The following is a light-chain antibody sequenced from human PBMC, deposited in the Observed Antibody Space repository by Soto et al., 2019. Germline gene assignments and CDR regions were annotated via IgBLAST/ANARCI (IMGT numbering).Light chain of an antibody. CDR2: SAS. CDR1: QGISTF. J-gene: IGKJ3*01. V-gene: IGKV1-9*01. Sequence: DIHMTQSPSSLSASVGDRVTITCRASQGISTFLAWYQQKPGKAPKLLMHSASTLQRGVPSRFRGSGSGTEFTLTITSLQPEDFATYYCQQLHSYPRTFGPGTKVDIK. CDR3: QQLHSYPRT.